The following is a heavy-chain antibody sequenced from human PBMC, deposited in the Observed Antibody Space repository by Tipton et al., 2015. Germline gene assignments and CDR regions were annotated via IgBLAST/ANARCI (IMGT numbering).Heavy chain of an antibody. CDR2: IRSKPNGYAT. CDR1: GFSFSGSP. CDR3: SGDSSPFVGYFDS. J-gene: IGHJ4*02. Sequence: SLRLSCAASGFSFSGSPIHWVRQASGRGLEWVGRIRSKPNGYATAYAASVKGRFTVSRDDSKNTAYLQMNSLKTEDTAVYYCSGDSSPFVGYFDSWGQGTLVTVSS. V-gene: IGHV3-73*01. D-gene: IGHD6-13*01.